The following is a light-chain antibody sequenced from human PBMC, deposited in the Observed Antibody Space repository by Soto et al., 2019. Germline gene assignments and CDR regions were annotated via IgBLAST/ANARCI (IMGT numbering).Light chain of an antibody. V-gene: IGKV2-30*01. CDR2: KVS. CDR1: QSLVDSDGNTY. J-gene: IGKJ1*01. CDR3: MQNKISWA. Sequence: DVVMTQSPLSLPVTLGQPASISCRSSQSLVDSDGNTYLHWFQQRPGQSPRRLIYKVSNRDSGVPDRFSGSGSGTDFTLKISRVEAEDVGVYYCMQNKISWAFGQGTKVEI.